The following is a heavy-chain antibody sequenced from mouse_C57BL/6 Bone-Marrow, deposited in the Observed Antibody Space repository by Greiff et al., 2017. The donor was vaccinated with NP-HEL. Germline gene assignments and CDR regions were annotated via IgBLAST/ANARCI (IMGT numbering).Heavy chain of an antibody. J-gene: IGHJ2*01. CDR2: INPSSGYT. V-gene: IGHV1-7*01. CDR1: GYTFTSYW. CDR3: ARRPPYYSNGFDY. Sequence: VKVQESGAELAKPGASVKLSCKASGYTFTSYWMHWVKPRPGQGLEWIGYINPSSGYTKYNQKFKDKATLTADKSSSTAYMQLSSLTSEDSAVYYCARRPPYYSNGFDYWGQGTTLTVSS. D-gene: IGHD2-5*01.